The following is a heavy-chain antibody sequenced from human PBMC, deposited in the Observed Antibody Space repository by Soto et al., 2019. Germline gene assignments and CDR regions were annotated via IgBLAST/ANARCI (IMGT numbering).Heavy chain of an antibody. Sequence: TGGSLRLSCAASGFTFSSSWMSWVRQAAGKGLEWVANIKQDGSEKYYVDSVKGRFTISRGNAKNSLYLQMNSLRAEDTAVYYCARRITAARAYDYWGQGT. J-gene: IGHJ4*02. CDR3: ARRITAARAYDY. V-gene: IGHV3-7*01. CDR1: GFTFSSSW. CDR2: IKQDGSEK. D-gene: IGHD6-13*01.